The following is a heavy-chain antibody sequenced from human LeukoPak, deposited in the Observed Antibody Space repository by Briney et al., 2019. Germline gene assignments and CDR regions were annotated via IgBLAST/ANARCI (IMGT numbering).Heavy chain of an antibody. CDR1: GFTFSDYY. J-gene: IGHJ3*02. Sequence: GGSLRLPCAASGFTFSDYYMSWIRQAPGEGLGGVPYFSGSGSPIYYADSVKGRFTISRDNSKNSLYLQMNSLRAEDTALYYCATGSYYYDSSGYYYGYDAFNIWGQGTMVTVSS. CDR2: FSGSGSPI. D-gene: IGHD3-22*01. V-gene: IGHV3-11*01. CDR3: ATGSYYYDSSGYYYGYDAFNI.